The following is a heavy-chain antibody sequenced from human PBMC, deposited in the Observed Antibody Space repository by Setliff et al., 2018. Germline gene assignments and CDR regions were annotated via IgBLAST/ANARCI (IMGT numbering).Heavy chain of an antibody. J-gene: IGHJ5*02. V-gene: IGHV1-3*04. Sequence: GASVKVSCKASGYTFTSYAIHWVRQAPGQRLEWMGWINTGNGNTKYSQKLQGRVTITMDTPATTVYMEVTSLRSEDTAVYYCARGGEYCDGVSCFSYNWFDMWGQGTLVTVSS. D-gene: IGHD2-21*01. CDR1: GYTFTSYA. CDR3: ARGGEYCDGVSCFSYNWFDM. CDR2: INTGNGNT.